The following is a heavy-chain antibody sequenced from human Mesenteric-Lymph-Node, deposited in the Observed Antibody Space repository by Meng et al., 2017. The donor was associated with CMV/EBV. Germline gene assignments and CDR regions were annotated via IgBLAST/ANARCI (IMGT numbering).Heavy chain of an antibody. CDR1: GYTLTSYG. CDR3: ARGPLGYCSSTSCYLLYYGMDV. V-gene: IGHV1-18*01. Sequence: ASVKVSCKASGYTLTSYGISWVRQAPGQGLEWMGWISAYNGNTNYAQKLQGRVTMTTDTSTSTAYMELRSLRSDDTAVYYCARGPLGYCSSTSCYLLYYGMDVWGQGTTVTVSS. D-gene: IGHD2-2*01. CDR2: ISAYNGNT. J-gene: IGHJ6*02.